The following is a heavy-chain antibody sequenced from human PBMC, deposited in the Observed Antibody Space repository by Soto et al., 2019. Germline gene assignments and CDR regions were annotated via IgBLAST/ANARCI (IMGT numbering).Heavy chain of an antibody. CDR3: ARLVVVAPVANA. V-gene: IGHV4-59*01. Sequence: SETLSLTCTVSAGSITTSYWSWTRQPLGRALEWIGYISYRGSTNYNPSLKSRLTISIDTSKSQISLKLTSMTTADTAVYYCARLVVVAPVANAWGQGTLVTVSS. CDR2: ISYRGST. J-gene: IGHJ5*02. CDR1: AGSITTSY. D-gene: IGHD2-2*01.